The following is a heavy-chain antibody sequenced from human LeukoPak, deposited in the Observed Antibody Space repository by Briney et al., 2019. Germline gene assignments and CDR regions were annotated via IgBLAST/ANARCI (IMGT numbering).Heavy chain of an antibody. CDR1: GFTFSSYA. J-gene: IGHJ4*02. CDR2: ISSDGNNK. V-gene: IGHV3-30-3*01. Sequence: PGGSLRLSCAASGFTFSSYAMHWVRQAPGKGLEWVAIISSDGNNKYYADSVKGRFTISRDNSKNTVYLQMNSLRAEDTAVYYCARGPVWGTNWIDYWGQGTLVSVSS. CDR3: ARGPVWGTNWIDY. D-gene: IGHD1-20*01.